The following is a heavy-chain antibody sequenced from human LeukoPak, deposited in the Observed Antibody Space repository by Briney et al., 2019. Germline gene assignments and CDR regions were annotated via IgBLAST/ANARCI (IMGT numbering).Heavy chain of an antibody. CDR3: ARGRYSSSSWYFDL. CDR2: IYYSGCT. CDR1: GGSISSSSYY. D-gene: IGHD6-6*01. J-gene: IGHJ2*01. Sequence: SETLSLTCTVSGGSISSSSYYWGWIRQPPGKGLEWIGSIYYSGCTYYNPSLKSRVTISVDTAKNQFSLKLSSVTAADTAVYYCARGRYSSSSWYFDLWGRGTLVTVSS. V-gene: IGHV4-39*07.